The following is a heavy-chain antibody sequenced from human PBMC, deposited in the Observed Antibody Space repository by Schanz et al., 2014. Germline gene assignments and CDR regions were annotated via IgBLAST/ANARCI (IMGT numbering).Heavy chain of an antibody. CDR3: ASSRTRYFSSTSCVPGAFAF. CDR2: IISTGGTI. CDR1: GFTFSSYY. D-gene: IGHD2-2*01. Sequence: QVQLVESGGGVVQPGRSLRLSCAASGFTFSSYYMSWIRQAPGKGLEWVSSIISTGGTIYYVDSVRGRFTISRDNAKNSLYLQMNSLRVDDTAVYYCASSRTRYFSSTSCVPGAFAFSLQCTLVTFSS. V-gene: IGHV3-11*01. J-gene: IGHJ3*01.